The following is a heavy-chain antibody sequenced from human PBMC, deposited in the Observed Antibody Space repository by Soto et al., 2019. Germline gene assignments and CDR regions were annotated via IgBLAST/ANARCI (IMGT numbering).Heavy chain of an antibody. J-gene: IGHJ5*02. Sequence: GGSLRLSCAAFGFTFSSYAMSWVRQAPGKGLEWVSAISGSGGSTYYADSVKGRLTISRDNSKNTLYLQMNSLRAEDTAVYYCAKSMDYYDSSGFSWGQGTLVTVSS. V-gene: IGHV3-23*01. CDR1: GFTFSSYA. D-gene: IGHD3-22*01. CDR3: AKSMDYYDSSGFS. CDR2: ISGSGGST.